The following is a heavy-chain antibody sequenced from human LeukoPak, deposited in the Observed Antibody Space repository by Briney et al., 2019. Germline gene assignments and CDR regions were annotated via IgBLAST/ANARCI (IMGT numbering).Heavy chain of an antibody. J-gene: IGHJ4*02. CDR1: GYTFTSYY. V-gene: IGHV1-46*01. D-gene: IGHD6-13*01. Sequence: ASVKVSCKASGYTFTSYYMHGVRQAPGQGLEWMGIINPSGGSASYAQEFQGRVTMTRDTSTSTVYMELSSPKSEDTAVYYCASGQLRIAAAGTQGLPTHWGQGTLVTVSS. CDR3: ASGQLRIAAAGTQGLPTH. CDR2: INPSGGSA.